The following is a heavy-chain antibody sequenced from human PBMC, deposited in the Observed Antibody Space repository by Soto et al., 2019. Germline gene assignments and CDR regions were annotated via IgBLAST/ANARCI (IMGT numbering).Heavy chain of an antibody. CDR2: VSAGGDMT. Sequence: DVQLLESGGHLVQPGGSLRLSCAASGLTFSSYAMSWVRQAPGKGLEWVSSVSAGGDMTYYSDSVKGRFTISRDHSNNALFLQMNSLRIEDTALYYCARGDRGGSGSPASYYYSGLDVWGQGATVTVS. D-gene: IGHD3-10*01. CDR3: ARGDRGGSGSPASYYYSGLDV. V-gene: IGHV3-23*01. CDR1: GLTFSSYA. J-gene: IGHJ6*02.